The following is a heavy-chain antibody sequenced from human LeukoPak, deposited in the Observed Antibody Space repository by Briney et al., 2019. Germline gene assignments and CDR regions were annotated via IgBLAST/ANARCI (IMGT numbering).Heavy chain of an antibody. CDR1: GGSISSGDYY. CDR2: IYYSGST. Sequence: PSQTLSLTCTVSGGSISSGDYYWSWIRQPPGKGLEWIGYIYYSGSTYYNPSLKSRVTISVDTSKNQFSLKLSSVTAADTAVYYCARGATKAHAFDIWGQGTMVTVSS. CDR3: ARGATKAHAFDI. J-gene: IGHJ3*02. V-gene: IGHV4-30-4*01.